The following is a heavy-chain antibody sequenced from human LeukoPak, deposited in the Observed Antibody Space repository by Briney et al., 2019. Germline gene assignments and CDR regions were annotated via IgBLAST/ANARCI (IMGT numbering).Heavy chain of an antibody. J-gene: IGHJ4*02. Sequence: PGGSLRLSCAASGFTVSSNYMSWVRQAPGKGLEWVSVIYSGGSTYYADSVKGRFTISRDSSKNTLYLQMNSLRAEDTAVYYCARGAGYSYGRAFDYWGQGTLVTVSS. CDR1: GFTVSSNY. V-gene: IGHV3-53*01. CDR3: ARGAGYSYGRAFDY. D-gene: IGHD5-18*01. CDR2: IYSGGST.